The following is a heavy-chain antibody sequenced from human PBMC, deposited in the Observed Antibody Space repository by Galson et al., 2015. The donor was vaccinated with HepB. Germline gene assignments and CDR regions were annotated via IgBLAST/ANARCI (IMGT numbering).Heavy chain of an antibody. V-gene: IGHV3-33*01. CDR1: GFTFGRYA. CDR3: ARGENASGYRPDY. Sequence: SLRLSCAGTGFTFGRYAMHWVRHAPGKGLEWVTIIWNDGSRKLYGNSVRGRFTISRDNSKNTVYLQMNSLRAEDTGVYYCARGENASGYRPDYWGQGTLVIVSS. D-gene: IGHD3-22*01. CDR2: IWNDGSRK. J-gene: IGHJ4*02.